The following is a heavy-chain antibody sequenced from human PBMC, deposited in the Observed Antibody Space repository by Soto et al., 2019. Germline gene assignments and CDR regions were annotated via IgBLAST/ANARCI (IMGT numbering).Heavy chain of an antibody. J-gene: IGHJ4*02. V-gene: IGHV3-48*01. CDR1: GFTFSSYS. CDR3: ARGLYSSSWYS. Sequence: GGSLRLSCAASGFTFSSYSMNWVRQAPGKGLEWVSYISSSSSTIYYADSVKGRFTTSRDNAKNSLYLQMNSLRAEDTAVYYCARGLYSSSWYSWGQGTLVTVSS. CDR2: ISSSSSTI. D-gene: IGHD6-13*01.